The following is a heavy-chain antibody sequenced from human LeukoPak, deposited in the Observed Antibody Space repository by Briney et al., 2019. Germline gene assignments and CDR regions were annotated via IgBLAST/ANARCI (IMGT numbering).Heavy chain of an antibody. J-gene: IGHJ4*02. CDR1: GYTFTSYG. D-gene: IGHD2-15*01. CDR2: ISAYNGNT. Sequence: ASVKVSCKASGYTFTSYGISWVRQAPGQGLEWMGWISAYNGNTNYAQKLQGRVTMTTDTSTSTAYMELRSLRSDDTAVYYCAREGAYCSGGSCFDYWGQGTLVTVSS. V-gene: IGHV1-18*01. CDR3: AREGAYCSGGSCFDY.